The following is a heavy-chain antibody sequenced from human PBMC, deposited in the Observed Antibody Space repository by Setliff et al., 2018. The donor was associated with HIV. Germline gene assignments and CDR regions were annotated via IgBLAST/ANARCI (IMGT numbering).Heavy chain of an antibody. CDR1: GGSISSDNW. CDR2: IYHSEYT. Sequence: SETLSLTCAVSGGSISSDNWWTWVRQAPGKGLEWIGEIYHSEYTNYNPSLKSRVTISVDTSNNQFSLRMNSVTAADTAVYYCATDTSISWFYRWGQGTLVTVS. CDR3: ATDTSISWFYR. J-gene: IGHJ5*01. V-gene: IGHV4-4*02. D-gene: IGHD1-1*01.